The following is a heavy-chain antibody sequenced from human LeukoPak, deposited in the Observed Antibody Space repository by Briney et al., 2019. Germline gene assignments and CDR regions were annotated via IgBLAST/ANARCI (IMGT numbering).Heavy chain of an antibody. J-gene: IGHJ4*02. D-gene: IGHD3-3*01. Sequence: GSLRLSCTASGFTFSSYSMNWVRQAPGKGLEWVSYISSSSTIYYADSVKGRFTISRDNAKNSLYLQMNSLRAEDTAVYYCARDSLLTIFGVVDYWGQGTLVTVSS. V-gene: IGHV3-48*01. CDR3: ARDSLLTIFGVVDY. CDR1: GFTFSSYS. CDR2: ISSSSTI.